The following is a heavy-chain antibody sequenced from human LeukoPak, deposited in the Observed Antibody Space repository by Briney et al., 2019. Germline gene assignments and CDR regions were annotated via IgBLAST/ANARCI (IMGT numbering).Heavy chain of an antibody. J-gene: IGHJ4*02. CDR3: AKASDYYDSSGYYLVVSGFDY. D-gene: IGHD3-22*01. CDR1: GFTFSSYA. Sequence: GGSLRLSCSASGFTFSSYAMHWVRQAPGKGLEYVSAISSNGGSTYYADSVKGRLTISRDNSKNTLYLQMSSLRAEDTAVYYCAKASDYYDSSGYYLVVSGFDYWGQGTLVTVSS. V-gene: IGHV3-64D*06. CDR2: ISSNGGST.